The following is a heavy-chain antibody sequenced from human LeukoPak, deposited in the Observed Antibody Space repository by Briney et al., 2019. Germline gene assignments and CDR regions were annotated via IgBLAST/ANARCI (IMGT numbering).Heavy chain of an antibody. D-gene: IGHD6-13*01. CDR2: ISGSGGST. V-gene: IGHV3-23*01. Sequence: GGSLRLSCAASGFTVSSKYMSWVRQAPGKGLEWVSGISGSGGSTYYADSVKGRFTISRDNSKNMLYVQMNSLRAEDTAVYYCAARSNNWYVLDYWGQGTLVTVSS. CDR3: AARSNNWYVLDY. J-gene: IGHJ4*02. CDR1: GFTVSSKY.